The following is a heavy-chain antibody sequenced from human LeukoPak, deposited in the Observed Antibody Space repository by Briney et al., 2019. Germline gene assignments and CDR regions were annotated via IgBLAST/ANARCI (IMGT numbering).Heavy chain of an antibody. CDR1: GFTFSSYG. CDR3: AKEGHGSSLDY. Sequence: PWRSLRLSCAASGFTFSSYGMHWVRQAPGKGLEWVAVISYDGSNKYYADSVKGRFTISRDNSKDTLYLQMNSLRAEDSAVYYCAKEGHGSSLDYWGQGTLVTVSS. D-gene: IGHD6-13*01. V-gene: IGHV3-30*18. CDR2: ISYDGSNK. J-gene: IGHJ4*02.